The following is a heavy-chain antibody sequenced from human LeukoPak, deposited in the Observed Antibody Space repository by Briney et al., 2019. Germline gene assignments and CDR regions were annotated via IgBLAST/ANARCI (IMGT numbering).Heavy chain of an antibody. J-gene: IGHJ4*02. V-gene: IGHV4-30-2*01. CDR3: ARSPITPASFDY. CDR2: IYHSGST. D-gene: IGHD5-24*01. Sequence: PSQTLSLTCAVSGGSCSSGGSSLSWIREPPGKGLEWIVYIYHSGSTYYNPSLKSRVTISVNRSKNQFSLKLSSVTAADTAVYYCARSPITPASFDYWGQGTLVTVSS. CDR1: GGSCSSGGSS.